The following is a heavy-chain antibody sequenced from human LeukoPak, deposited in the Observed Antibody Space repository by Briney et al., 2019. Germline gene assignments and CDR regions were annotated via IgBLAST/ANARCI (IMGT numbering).Heavy chain of an antibody. D-gene: IGHD5-12*01. V-gene: IGHV3-30*04. J-gene: IGHJ4*02. CDR1: GFTFSNCV. CDR2: MSNDGSEK. Sequence: GGSLRLSCAASGFTFSNCVMHWVRQAPRKGLEWVAAMSNDGSEKYYADSVKGRFTISRDNSKNTLYLQMNSLRPEDTAVYYCARELRDSGYDFDYWGQGTLVTVSS. CDR3: ARELRDSGYDFDY.